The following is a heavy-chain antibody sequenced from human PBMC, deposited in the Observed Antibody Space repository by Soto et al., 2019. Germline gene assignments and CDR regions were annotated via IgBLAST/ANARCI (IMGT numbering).Heavy chain of an antibody. J-gene: IGHJ6*03. CDR1: GFTFSSYW. D-gene: IGHD3-3*01. V-gene: IGHV3-7*01. CDR3: ARGSYGEWLLFYYYYYMDV. CDR2: IKQDGSEK. Sequence: GGSLRLSCAASGFTFSSYWMSWVRQAPGKGLEWVANIKQDGSEKYYVDSVKGRFTISRDNAKNSLYLQMNSLRAEDTAVYYCARGSYGEWLLFYYYYYMDVWGKGTTVTVSS.